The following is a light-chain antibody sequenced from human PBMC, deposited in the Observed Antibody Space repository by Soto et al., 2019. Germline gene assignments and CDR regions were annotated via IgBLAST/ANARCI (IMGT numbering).Light chain of an antibody. J-gene: IGLJ2*01. V-gene: IGLV2-18*02. CDR3: SSYTGSSTLVI. CDR1: SSDVGSYNH. CDR2: EVS. Sequence: QSALTQPPSVSGSPGQSVTISCTGTSSDVGSYNHVSWYQQAPGTAPKLMIYEVSNRHSGVPDRFSGSKSGNTASLTISGLQAEDEADYYCSSYTGSSTLVIFGGGTKLTVL.